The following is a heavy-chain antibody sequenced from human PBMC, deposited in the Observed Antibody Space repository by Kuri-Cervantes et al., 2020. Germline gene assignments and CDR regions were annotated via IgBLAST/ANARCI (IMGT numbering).Heavy chain of an antibody. CDR1: GFTFSSYS. J-gene: IGHJ4*02. CDR3: ARSGYYDSSGYYAEGWFDY. CDR2: STSSSSYI. D-gene: IGHD3-22*01. V-gene: IGHV3-21*01. Sequence: GESLKISCAASGFTFSSYSMNWVRQAPGKGLEWVSSSTSSSSYIYYVDSVKGRFTISRDNAKNSLYLQMNSLRAEDTAVYYCARSGYYDSSGYYAEGWFDYWGQGTLVTVSS.